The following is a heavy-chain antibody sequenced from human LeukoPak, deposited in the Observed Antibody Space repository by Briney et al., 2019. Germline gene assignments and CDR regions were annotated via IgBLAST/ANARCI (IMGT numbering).Heavy chain of an antibody. J-gene: IGHJ6*03. V-gene: IGHV1-18*01. CDR2: ISAYNGNT. Sequence: ASVKASCKASGYTFTSYGISWVRQAPGQGLEWMGWISAYNGNTNYAQKLQGRVTMTTDTSTSTAYMELRSLRSDDTAVYYCAREGWGITIFGVVYANYYYYMDVWGKGTTVTVSS. D-gene: IGHD3-3*01. CDR3: AREGWGITIFGVVYANYYYYMDV. CDR1: GYTFTSYG.